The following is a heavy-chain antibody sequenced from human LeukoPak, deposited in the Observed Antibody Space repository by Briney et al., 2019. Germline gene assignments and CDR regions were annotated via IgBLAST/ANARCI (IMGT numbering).Heavy chain of an antibody. D-gene: IGHD3-22*01. J-gene: IGHJ4*02. CDR1: GFTFSSYS. CDR2: ISSSSSYI. V-gene: IGHV3-21*01. Sequence: GGSLRLSCAASGFTFSSYSMNWVRQAPGKGLEWVSSISSSSSYIYYADSVKGRFTTSRDNAKNSLYLQMNSLRAEDTAVYYCARLDDSSGYADYWGQGTLVTVSS. CDR3: ARLDDSSGYADY.